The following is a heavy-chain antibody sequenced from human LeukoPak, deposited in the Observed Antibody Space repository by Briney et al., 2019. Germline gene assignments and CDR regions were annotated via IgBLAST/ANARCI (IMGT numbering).Heavy chain of an antibody. D-gene: IGHD3-3*01. J-gene: IGHJ6*03. V-gene: IGHV3-30-3*01. Sequence: GGSLRLSCAASGFTFSSYAMHWVRQAPGKGLEWVAVISYDGSNKYYADSVKGRFTISRDNSKNTLYLQMNSLRAEDTAVYYCAREGSDETGGFLEWLNPQLPRPTNYYYYMDVWGKGTTVTVSS. CDR2: ISYDGSNK. CDR3: AREGSDETGGFLEWLNPQLPRPTNYYYYMDV. CDR1: GFTFSSYA.